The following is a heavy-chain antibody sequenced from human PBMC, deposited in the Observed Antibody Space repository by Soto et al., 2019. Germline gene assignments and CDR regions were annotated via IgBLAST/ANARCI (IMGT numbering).Heavy chain of an antibody. V-gene: IGHV4-30-4*01. CDR1: GGSISSGDYY. CDR2: IYYSGST. Sequence: LCGGSISSGDYYWSWIRQPPGKGLEWIGYIYYSGSTYYNPSLKSRVTISVDTSKNQFSLKLSSVTAADTAVYYCAREYDIPREGAFDIWGQGTMVTVSS. J-gene: IGHJ3*02. CDR3: AREYDIPREGAFDI. D-gene: IGHD3-9*01.